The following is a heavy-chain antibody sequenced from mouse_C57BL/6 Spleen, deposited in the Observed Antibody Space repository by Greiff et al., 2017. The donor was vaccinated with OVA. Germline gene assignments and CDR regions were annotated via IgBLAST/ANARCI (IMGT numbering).Heavy chain of an antibody. J-gene: IGHJ1*03. V-gene: IGHV1-55*01. CDR1: VYTFTCYC. Sequence: QVQLQQPGAELVKPGASVPMSCTASVYTFTCYCITWVKQRPGQGLAWIGDIYPGSGSTNYNEKFKSKATLTVDTSSSTAYMQLSSLTSEDSAVYCCARTVDVWGTGTTVTVSS. CDR2: IYPGSGST. CDR3: ARTVDV.